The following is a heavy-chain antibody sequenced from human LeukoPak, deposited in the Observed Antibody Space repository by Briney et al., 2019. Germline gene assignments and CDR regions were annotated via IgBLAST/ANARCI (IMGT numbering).Heavy chain of an antibody. CDR3: ARDGDFWSGYYPYYGMDV. V-gene: IGHV3-74*01. J-gene: IGHJ6*02. CDR2: INSDGSST. Sequence: GGSLRLSCAASGFTFSSYWMHWVRQAPGKGLVWVSRINSDGSSTSYADSVKGRLTISRDNAKNTLYLQMNSLRAEDTAVYYCARDGDFWSGYYPYYGMDVWGQGTTVTVSS. D-gene: IGHD3-3*01. CDR1: GFTFSSYW.